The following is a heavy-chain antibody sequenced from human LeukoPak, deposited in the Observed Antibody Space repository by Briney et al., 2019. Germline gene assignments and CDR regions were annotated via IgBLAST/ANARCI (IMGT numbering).Heavy chain of an antibody. Sequence: PSETLSLTCTVSGGSIRSDGYYWSWIRQHPGKGLEWIGYIYYSGSTYSNPSLKSRVTISLDTSKKQFSLKLTSVTAADTAVCYCARVHGSGSYYNGDFDYWGQGTLVTVSS. D-gene: IGHD3-10*01. CDR2: IYYSGST. V-gene: IGHV4-31*03. CDR1: GGSIRSDGYY. CDR3: ARVHGSGSYYNGDFDY. J-gene: IGHJ4*02.